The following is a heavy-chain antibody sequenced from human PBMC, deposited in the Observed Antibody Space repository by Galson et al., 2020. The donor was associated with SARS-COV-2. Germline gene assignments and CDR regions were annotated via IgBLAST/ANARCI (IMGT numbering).Heavy chain of an antibody. Sequence: GGSLRPSCAASGSTSTSKALAWVRQPPGKGLGWVPRIGGGSGKTNYAASVKGRFTVSKDSPKQTVYLQIDSLKAEDTAVYYCAKSHGPYYYYDLDVWGQGTTVTVAS. V-gene: IGHV3-23*01. CDR2: IGGGSGKT. J-gene: IGHJ6*02. CDR1: GSTSTSKA. CDR3: AKSHGPYYYYDLDV.